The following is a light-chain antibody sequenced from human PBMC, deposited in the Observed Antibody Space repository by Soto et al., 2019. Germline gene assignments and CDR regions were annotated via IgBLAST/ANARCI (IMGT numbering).Light chain of an antibody. Sequence: QAVVTQEPSLTVSPGGTVTLTCGFSTGAVTSGHYPYWFQQKPGQAPGTLIYDASNKYSWTPARFSGSLLAGKAALTLSGAQPEDEADYYCFLIFGGVLVFGGGTKLTVL. V-gene: IGLV7-46*01. CDR2: DAS. CDR3: FLIFGGVLV. J-gene: IGLJ2*01. CDR1: TGAVTSGHY.